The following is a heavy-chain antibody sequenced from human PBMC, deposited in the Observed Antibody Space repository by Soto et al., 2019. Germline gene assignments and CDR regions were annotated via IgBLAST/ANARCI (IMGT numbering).Heavy chain of an antibody. CDR2: IFPSDSDT. CDR3: ARHSYYYDSSGYAGDI. Sequence: GESLKISCRTSGYRFTSYWIAWVRQMPGKGLEWMGIIFPSDSDTRYSPSFQGQVTISADKSISTAYLQWSSLKASDTAMYYCARHSYYYDSSGYAGDIWGQGTMVTVSS. D-gene: IGHD3-22*01. CDR1: GYRFTSYW. V-gene: IGHV5-51*01. J-gene: IGHJ3*02.